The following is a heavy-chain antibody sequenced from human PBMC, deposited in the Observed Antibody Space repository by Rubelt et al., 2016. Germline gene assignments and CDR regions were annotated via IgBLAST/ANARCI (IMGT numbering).Heavy chain of an antibody. CDR2: ISSSSDYI. J-gene: IGHJ3*02. CDR3: ARAHDFGDYGWNDAFDI. Sequence: RGLDWVSSISSSSDYIYYADSVKGRFTIYRDNVKNSLYLQMNSLRAEDTAVYYCARAHDFGDYGWNDAFDIWGQGTMVTVSS. V-gene: IGHV3-21*01. D-gene: IGHD4-17*01.